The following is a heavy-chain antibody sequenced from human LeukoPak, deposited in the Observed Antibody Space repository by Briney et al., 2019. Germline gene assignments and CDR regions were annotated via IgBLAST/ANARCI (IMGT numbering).Heavy chain of an antibody. CDR1: GGSISSYY. Sequence: SETLSLTCTVSGGSISSYYWSWIRQPAGKGLEWIGRIYTSGSTNYNPSLKSRVTISVDTSKNQFSLKLNSVTAADTAVYYCARGQMATTGADYWGQGTLVTVSS. CDR2: IYTSGST. CDR3: ARGQMATTGADY. J-gene: IGHJ4*02. V-gene: IGHV4-4*07. D-gene: IGHD5-24*01.